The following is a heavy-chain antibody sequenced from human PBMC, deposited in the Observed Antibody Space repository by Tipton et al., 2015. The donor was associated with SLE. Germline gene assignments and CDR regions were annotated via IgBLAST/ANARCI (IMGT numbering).Heavy chain of an antibody. CDR1: GGTFSSYT. CDR2: IIPILGIA. D-gene: IGHD3-22*01. CDR3: AREENYYDSSGFAY. V-gene: IGHV1-69*09. Sequence: QLVQSGAEVKKPGSSVKVSCKASGGTFSSYTISWVRQAPGQGLEWMGRIIPILGIANYAQKFQGRVTITADKSTSTAYMELSSLRSEDTAVYYCAREENYYDSSGFAYWGQGPLVTVSS. J-gene: IGHJ4*02.